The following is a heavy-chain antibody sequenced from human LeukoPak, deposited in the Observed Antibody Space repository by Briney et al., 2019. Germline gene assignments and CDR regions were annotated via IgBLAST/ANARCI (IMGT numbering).Heavy chain of an antibody. Sequence: GGSLRLSCAASGFTFSSYEMNWVRQAPGKGLEWVSYISSSGSTIYYADSVKGRFTISRDNAKNSLYLQMNSLRAEDTAVYYCARVDLGDTAMVNYWGQGTLVTVSS. V-gene: IGHV3-48*03. CDR3: ARVDLGDTAMVNY. J-gene: IGHJ4*02. CDR1: GFTFSSYE. D-gene: IGHD5-18*01. CDR2: ISSSGSTI.